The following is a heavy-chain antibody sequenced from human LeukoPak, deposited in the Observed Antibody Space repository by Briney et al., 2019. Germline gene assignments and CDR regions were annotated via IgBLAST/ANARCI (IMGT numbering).Heavy chain of an antibody. D-gene: IGHD3-10*01. V-gene: IGHV1-46*01. J-gene: IGHJ3*02. CDR1: GYTFTSYY. Sequence: WASVKVSCKASGYTFTSYYMHWVRQAPGQGLEWMGIINPSGGSTSYAQKFQGRVTMTRDTSTSTVYMELSSLRSEDTAVYYCGRGAADYGELFDAFDIWGQGTMVTVSS. CDR3: GRGAADYGELFDAFDI. CDR2: INPSGGST.